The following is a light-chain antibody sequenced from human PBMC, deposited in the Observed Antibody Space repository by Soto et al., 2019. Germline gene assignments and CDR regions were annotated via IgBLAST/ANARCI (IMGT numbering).Light chain of an antibody. CDR1: QRINSN. V-gene: IGKV3-15*01. J-gene: IGKJ5*01. Sequence: DIVMTQSPGTLSLSPGETATLSCRASQRINSNYLAWYQQRPGQAPRLLIYGISTRATDIPARFSGRGSGTEFTLTISSLQSEDFAVYYCHQHAMWPITFGQGTRLEIK. CDR3: HQHAMWPIT. CDR2: GIS.